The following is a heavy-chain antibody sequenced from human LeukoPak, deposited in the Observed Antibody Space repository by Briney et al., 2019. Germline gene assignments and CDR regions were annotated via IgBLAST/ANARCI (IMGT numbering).Heavy chain of an antibody. CDR3: ARAHDYGDYVNILYSHMDV. CDR1: GFTFSSYA. V-gene: IGHV3-30-3*01. J-gene: IGHJ6*02. D-gene: IGHD4-17*01. Sequence: GGSLRLSCAASGFTFSSYAMHWVRQAPGKGLEWVAVISYDGSNKYYADSVKGRFTISRDNSKNTLYLQMNSLRAEDTAVYYCARAHDYGDYVNILYSHMDVWGQGTTVTVSS. CDR2: ISYDGSNK.